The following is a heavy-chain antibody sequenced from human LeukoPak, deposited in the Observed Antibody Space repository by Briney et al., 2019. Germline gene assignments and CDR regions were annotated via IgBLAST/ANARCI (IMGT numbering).Heavy chain of an antibody. CDR2: ISSSGSTI. CDR1: GFTFSSYG. V-gene: IGHV3-48*04. Sequence: GGSLRLSCAASGFTFSSYGMNWVRQAPGKGLEWVSYISSSGSTIYYADSVKGRFTISRDNAKNSLYLQMNSLRAEDTAVYYCATSLANRYSSGWYFYAFDIWGQGTMVTVSS. J-gene: IGHJ3*02. CDR3: ATSLANRYSSGWYFYAFDI. D-gene: IGHD6-19*01.